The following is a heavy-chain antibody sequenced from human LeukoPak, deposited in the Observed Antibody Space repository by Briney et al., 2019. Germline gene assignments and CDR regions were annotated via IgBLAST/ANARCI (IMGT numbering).Heavy chain of an antibody. V-gene: IGHV3-74*01. Sequence: GGSLRLSCEGSGFTFSDYWMHWVRQAPGKGLVWVSRINTDGSSTSYADSVKGRFTISRDNSKNTLYLQMNSLRAEDTAVYYCARARLTMVRGAMGSFDHWGQGTLVTVSS. CDR3: ARARLTMVRGAMGSFDH. J-gene: IGHJ4*02. D-gene: IGHD3-10*01. CDR1: GFTFSDYW. CDR2: INTDGSST.